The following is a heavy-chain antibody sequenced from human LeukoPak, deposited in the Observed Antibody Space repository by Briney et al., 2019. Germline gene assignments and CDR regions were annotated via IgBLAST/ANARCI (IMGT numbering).Heavy chain of an antibody. J-gene: IGHJ6*03. CDR2: MNPNSGNT. V-gene: IGHV1-8*03. CDR1: GYTFTSYD. D-gene: IGHD2-2*01. Sequence: ASVKVSCKASGYTFTSYDINWVRQATGQGLEWMGWMNPNSGNTGYAQKFQGRVTITRNTSISTAYMELSSPRSEDTAVYYCARGLGDQLHRHARKYYYYYYMDVWGKGTTVTVSS. CDR3: ARGLGDQLHRHARKYYYYYYMDV.